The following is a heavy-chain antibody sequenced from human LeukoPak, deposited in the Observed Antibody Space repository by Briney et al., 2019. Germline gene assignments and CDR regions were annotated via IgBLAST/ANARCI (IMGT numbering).Heavy chain of an antibody. CDR2: IIPIFGTA. J-gene: IGHJ4*02. CDR3: ATEGPHYYDSSENY. Sequence: SVKVSCKASGGTFSSYAISWVRQAPGQGLEWMGGIIPIFGTANYAQKFQGRVTMTEDTSTDTAYMELSSLRSEDTAVYYCATEGPHYYDSSENYWGQGTLVTVSS. CDR1: GGTFSSYA. D-gene: IGHD3-22*01. V-gene: IGHV1-69*06.